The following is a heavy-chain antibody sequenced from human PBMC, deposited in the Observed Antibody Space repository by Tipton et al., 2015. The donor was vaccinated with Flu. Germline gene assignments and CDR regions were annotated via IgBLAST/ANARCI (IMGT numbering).Heavy chain of an antibody. CDR1: GFTFSSYG. CDR3: ARASEGSGRDAFDI. V-gene: IGHV3-33*08. J-gene: IGHJ3*02. D-gene: IGHD3-10*01. CDR2: IWYDGSNK. Sequence: RSLRLSCAASGFTFSSYGMHWVRQAPGKGLEWVAVIWYDGSNKYYADSVKGRFTISRDNSKNTLYLQMNSLRAEDTAVYYCARASEGSGRDAFDIWGQGTMVTVSS.